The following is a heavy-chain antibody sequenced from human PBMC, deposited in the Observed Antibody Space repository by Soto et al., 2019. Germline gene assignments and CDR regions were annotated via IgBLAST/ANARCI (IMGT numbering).Heavy chain of an antibody. V-gene: IGHV5-51*01. D-gene: IGHD2-15*01. CDR3: ARQSGRTLGYCSGGSCYFDY. J-gene: IGHJ4*02. CDR1: GYSFTSYW. Sequence: LGESLKISCKGSGYSFTSYWIGWVRQMPGKGLEWMGIIYPGDSDTRYSPTFQGQVNISANKSISTAYLQWSNLKATDTAMFYFARQSGRTLGYCSGGSCYFDYWGQGTLVTVSS. CDR2: IYPGDSDT.